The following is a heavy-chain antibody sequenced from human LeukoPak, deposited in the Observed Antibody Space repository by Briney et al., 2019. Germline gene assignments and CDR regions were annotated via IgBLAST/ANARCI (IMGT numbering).Heavy chain of an antibody. V-gene: IGHV4-34*01. D-gene: IGHD2-2*01. Sequence: SETLSLTCGVFGGSFSGYYWTWIRQSPGMGLEWIGEIIHSGRTNYNPSLTSRVSISVDTSKNQFSLELSSVTAADTAVYYCARGILVTVYAAFDYWGQGTLVTVSS. CDR2: IIHSGRT. CDR1: GGSFSGYY. CDR3: ARGILVTVYAAFDY. J-gene: IGHJ4*02.